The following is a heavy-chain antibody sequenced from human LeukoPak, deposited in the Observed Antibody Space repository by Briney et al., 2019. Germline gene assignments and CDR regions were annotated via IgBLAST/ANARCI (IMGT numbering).Heavy chain of an antibody. CDR3: ARDPYSGGYGDYYYYYMDL. D-gene: IGHD1-26*01. CDR2: ITSAGTI. CDR1: GFTFSDYY. J-gene: IGHJ6*03. Sequence: GGSLRLSCVASGFTFSDYYMTWIRQAPGKGLEWVSYITSAGTIYNADSVKGRFTISRDNAKNSLYLQMNSLGAEDTAVYYCARDPYSGGYGDYYYYYMDLWGQGTTVTISS. V-gene: IGHV3-11*04.